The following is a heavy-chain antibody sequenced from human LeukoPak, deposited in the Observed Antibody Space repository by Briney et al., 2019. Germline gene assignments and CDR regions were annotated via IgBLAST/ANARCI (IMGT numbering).Heavy chain of an antibody. CDR1: GGTFSSYA. V-gene: IGHV1-69*05. CDR3: ARGLAARHGIRRGSFDY. D-gene: IGHD6-6*01. J-gene: IGHJ4*02. Sequence: GASVKVSCKASGGTFSSYAINWVRQAPGQGLEWMGGIIPIFGTANYAQKFQGRVTITTEESTSTAYMELSSLRSEDTAVYYCARGLAARHGIRRGSFDYWGQGTLVTVSS. CDR2: IIPIFGTA.